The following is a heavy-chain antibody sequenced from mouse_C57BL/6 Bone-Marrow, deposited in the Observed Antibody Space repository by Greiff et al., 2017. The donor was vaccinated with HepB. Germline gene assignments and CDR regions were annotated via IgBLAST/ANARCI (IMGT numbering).Heavy chain of an antibody. CDR1: GYTFTSYW. D-gene: IGHD1-1*02. V-gene: IGHV1-69*01. CDR3: ARREGGVDYAMDY. Sequence: QVQLQQPGAELVMPGASVKLSCKASGYTFTSYWMHWVKQRPGQGLEWIGEIDPSDSYTNYNQKFKGKSTLTVDKSSSTAYMQLSSLTSEDSAVYYWARREGGVDYAMDYWGQGTSVTVSS. CDR2: IDPSDSYT. J-gene: IGHJ4*01.